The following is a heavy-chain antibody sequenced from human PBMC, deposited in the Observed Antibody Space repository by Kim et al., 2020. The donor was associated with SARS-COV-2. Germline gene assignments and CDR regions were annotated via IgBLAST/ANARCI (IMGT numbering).Heavy chain of an antibody. D-gene: IGHD3-9*01. CDR1: GYSFTSYW. V-gene: IGHV5-51*07. J-gene: IGHJ2*01. CDR3: ARRAEGRYFDWLLQKQDWYFDL. CDR2: IYPGDSDT. Sequence: GESLKISCKGSGYSFTSYWIGWVHQMPGKGLEWMGIIYPGDSDTRYSPSFQGQVTISADKSISTAYLQWSSLKASDTAMYYCARRAEGRYFDWLLQKQDWYFDLWGRGTLVTVSS.